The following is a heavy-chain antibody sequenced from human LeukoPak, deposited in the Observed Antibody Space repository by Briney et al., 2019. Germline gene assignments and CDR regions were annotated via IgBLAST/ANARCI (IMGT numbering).Heavy chain of an antibody. D-gene: IGHD2-15*01. CDR3: ARGSVGTPPPFDY. Sequence: GGSLRLSCAAPGFIFSNYAVHGVRQAPAQGLDWVALISNTGYTKTYADSVKGRFTISRDSSTLYLQMNSLRSEDTAVYYCARGSVGTPPPFDYWGQGTLVTVSS. CDR1: GFIFSNYA. V-gene: IGHV3-30-3*01. CDR2: ISNTGYTK. J-gene: IGHJ4*02.